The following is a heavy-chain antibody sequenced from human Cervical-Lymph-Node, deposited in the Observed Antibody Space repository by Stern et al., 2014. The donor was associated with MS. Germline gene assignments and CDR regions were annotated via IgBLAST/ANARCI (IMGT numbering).Heavy chain of an antibody. D-gene: IGHD6-6*01. J-gene: IGHJ4*02. CDR3: ARAEYSSSSFSY. CDR2: ISISRTSI. CDR1: GFTFSSYS. Sequence: VQLDESGGGLVKPGGSLRLSCAASGFTFSSYSMNWIRQAPGQGLEWVSSISISRTSIYYEASVNGRFTISKYNAKNVLYLQMNSLGAEDTAGYYCARAEYSSSSFSYWGQGTLVTVSS. V-gene: IGHV3-21*01.